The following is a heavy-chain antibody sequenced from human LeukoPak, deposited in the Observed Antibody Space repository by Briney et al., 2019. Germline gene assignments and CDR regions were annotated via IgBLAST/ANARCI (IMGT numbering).Heavy chain of an antibody. CDR1: GYTFTSYD. CDR2: MNPNSGNT. Sequence: ASVKLSCKASGYTFTSYDINWVRQATGQGLEWMGWMNPNSGNTGYAQKFQGRVTMTRNTSISTAYMELSSLRSEDTAVYYCSTHYYGSGSYYRNYWGQGTLVTVSS. CDR3: STHYYGSGSYYRNY. V-gene: IGHV1-8*01. D-gene: IGHD3-10*01. J-gene: IGHJ4*02.